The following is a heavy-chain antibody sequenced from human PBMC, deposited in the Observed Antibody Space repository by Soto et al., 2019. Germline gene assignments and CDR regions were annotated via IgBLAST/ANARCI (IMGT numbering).Heavy chain of an antibody. J-gene: IGHJ6*02. CDR2: IIPIFGTA. CDR3: ARDLRGDSSGWYGGGYYYYYGMDV. D-gene: IGHD6-19*01. Sequence: SVKVSCKASGGTFSSYAISWVRQAPGQGLEWMGGIIPIFGTANYAQKFQGRVTITADESTSIAYMELSSLRSEDTAVYYCARDLRGDSSGWYGGGYYYYYGMDVWGQGTTVTVSS. V-gene: IGHV1-69*13. CDR1: GGTFSSYA.